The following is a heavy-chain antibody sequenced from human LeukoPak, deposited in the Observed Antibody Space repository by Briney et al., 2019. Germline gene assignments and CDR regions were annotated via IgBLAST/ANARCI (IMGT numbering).Heavy chain of an antibody. CDR2: IIPIFGTA. V-gene: IGHV1-69*05. Sequence: SVKVSFKASGGTFSSYAISWVRQAPGQGLEWMGRIIPIFGTANYAQKFQGRVTITTDESTSTAYMELSSLRSEDTAVYYCARALSDYGDYIFDYWGQGTLVTVSS. D-gene: IGHD4-17*01. CDR1: GGTFSSYA. J-gene: IGHJ4*02. CDR3: ARALSDYGDYIFDY.